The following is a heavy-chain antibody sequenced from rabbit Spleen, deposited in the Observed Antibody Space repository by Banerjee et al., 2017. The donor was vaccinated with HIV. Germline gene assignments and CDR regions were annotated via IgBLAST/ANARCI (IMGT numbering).Heavy chain of an antibody. CDR2: IYAGSSGTT. CDR1: GFSFSSSYW. CDR3: ARDTGSSFSTYGMDL. Sequence: EESGGGLVQPEGSLTLTCTASGFSFSSSYWICWVRQAPGKGLEWIACIYAGSSGTTYYASWAKGRFTISKTSSTTVTLQMTSLTVADTATYFCARDTGSSFSTYGMDLWGQGTLVTVS. V-gene: IGHV1S45*01. D-gene: IGHD8-1*01. J-gene: IGHJ6*01.